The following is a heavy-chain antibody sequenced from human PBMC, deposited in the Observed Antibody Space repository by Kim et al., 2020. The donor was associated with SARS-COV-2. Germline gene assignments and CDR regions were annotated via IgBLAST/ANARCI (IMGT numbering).Heavy chain of an antibody. CDR2: SNE. J-gene: IGHJ4*02. V-gene: IGHV3-30*02. D-gene: IGHD1-1*01. CDR3: ATGGYGGIDS. Sequence: SNESYSESVKGRLTKTRGTSKNSMYLHMSSLRPVDTAVYYCATGGYGGIDSWGQGTLVTVSS.